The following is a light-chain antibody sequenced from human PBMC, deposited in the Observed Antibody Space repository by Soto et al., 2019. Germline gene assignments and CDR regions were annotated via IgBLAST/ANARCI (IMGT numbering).Light chain of an antibody. CDR2: DAS. J-gene: IGKJ1*01. CDR1: QSVRSD. V-gene: IGKV3-11*01. Sequence: EIVLTQSPATRSLSPGERATLSCRASQSVRSDLAWYQQKPGQAPRLLIYDASRRATGIPARFSGSGSGTDFTLTISSLEPEDFATYYCQQANSYPWTFGQGTKVDIK. CDR3: QQANSYPWT.